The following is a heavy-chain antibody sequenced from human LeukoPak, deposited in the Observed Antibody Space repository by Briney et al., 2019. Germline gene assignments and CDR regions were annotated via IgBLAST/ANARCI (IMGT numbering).Heavy chain of an antibody. D-gene: IGHD3-10*01. CDR2: IVVGSGKT. V-gene: IGHV1-58*01. CDR3: AATDLSRTYYYASGTAR. Sequence: EASVKVSCKTSGFSFTSSSVQWVRQARGQRLEWIGWIVVGSGKTEYAQKFQERVTITRDMSTSTAYMELSSLRSEDTAVYYCAATDLSRTYYYASGTARWDQGTLVTVSS. CDR1: GFSFTSSS. J-gene: IGHJ4*02.